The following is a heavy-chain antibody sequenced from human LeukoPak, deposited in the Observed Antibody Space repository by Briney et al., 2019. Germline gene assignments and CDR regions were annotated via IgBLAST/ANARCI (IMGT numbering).Heavy chain of an antibody. D-gene: IGHD3-10*01. CDR1: VYTWTYNN. J-gene: IGHJ4*02. CDR2: INPNSGGT. Sequence: APVKAPSEALVYTWTYNNISWVRQAPGQGLEWMGWINPNSGGTNYAQKFQDTVTMTRDTSISTAYMEVSRLRSDDTAMFYCAMIVCGSVSPTYYFDYWGQGTLVTVSS. V-gene: IGHV1-2*02. CDR3: AMIVCGSVSPTYYFDY.